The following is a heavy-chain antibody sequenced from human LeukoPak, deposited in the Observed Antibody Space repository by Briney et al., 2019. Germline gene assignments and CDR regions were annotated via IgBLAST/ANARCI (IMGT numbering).Heavy chain of an antibody. V-gene: IGHV1-69*05. D-gene: IGHD3-9*01. CDR3: ARGDLRYFDWPPEHYYMDV. Sequence: GSSVKVSCKASGGTFSSYAISWVRQAPGQGLEWMGRIIPIFGTANYVQKFQGRVTITTDESTSTAYMELSSLRSEDTAVYYCARGDLRYFDWPPEHYYMDVWGKGTTVTVSS. CDR1: GGTFSSYA. CDR2: IIPIFGTA. J-gene: IGHJ6*03.